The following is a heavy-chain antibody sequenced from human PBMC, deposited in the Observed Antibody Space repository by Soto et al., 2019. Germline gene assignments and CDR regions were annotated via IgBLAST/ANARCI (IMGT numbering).Heavy chain of an antibody. D-gene: IGHD6-13*01. Sequence: SETLSLTCTVSGGSISSYYWSWIRQPPGKGLEWIGYIYYSGSTNYNPSLKSRVTISVDTSKNQFSLKLSSVTAADTVVYYCARVGGSSGEFDYWGQGTLVTVSS. CDR1: GGSISSYY. CDR2: IYYSGST. CDR3: ARVGGSSGEFDY. V-gene: IGHV4-59*01. J-gene: IGHJ4*02.